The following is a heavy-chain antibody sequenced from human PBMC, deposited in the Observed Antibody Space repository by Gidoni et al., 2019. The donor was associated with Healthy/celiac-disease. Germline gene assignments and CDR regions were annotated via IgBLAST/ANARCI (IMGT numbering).Heavy chain of an antibody. Sequence: EVQLVESGGGLIQPGGSLRLSCAASGFTVRSNYMSWVRQAPGKGLEWVSVIYSGGSTYYADSVKGRFTISRDNSKNTLYLQMNSLRAEDTAVYYCARVSSSSRSWDAFDIWGQGTMVTVSS. D-gene: IGHD6-13*01. CDR3: ARVSSSSRSWDAFDI. CDR2: IYSGGST. V-gene: IGHV3-53*01. CDR1: GFTVRSNY. J-gene: IGHJ3*02.